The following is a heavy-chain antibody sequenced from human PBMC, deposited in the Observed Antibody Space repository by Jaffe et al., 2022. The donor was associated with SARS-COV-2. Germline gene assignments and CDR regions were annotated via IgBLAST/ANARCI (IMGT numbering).Heavy chain of an antibody. CDR2: MDQDGSEM. J-gene: IGHJ4*02. CDR1: GFTFSLYW. V-gene: IGHV3-7*03. Sequence: EVQLVESGGHLVQPGGSLSLSCTASGFTFSLYWMNWVRQTPGKGLEWVASMDQDGSEMYYLDSVKGRFTISRDNAKNSLFLQMNSLKVEDTAVYYCTRVDWGSSDYWGQGTLVSVSS. CDR3: TRVDWGSSDY. D-gene: IGHD7-27*01.